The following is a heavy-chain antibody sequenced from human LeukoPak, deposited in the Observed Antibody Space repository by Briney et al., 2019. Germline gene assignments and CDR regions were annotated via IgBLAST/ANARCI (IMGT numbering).Heavy chain of an antibody. J-gene: IGHJ5*02. V-gene: IGHV4-59*01. D-gene: IGHD6-19*01. CDR3: ARHGYSSGSLAWFDP. CDR1: GGSISSYY. CDR2: IYYSGST. Sequence: SETLSLTCTVSGGSISSYYWSWVRQPPGKGLEWIGYIYYSGSTNYNPSLKSRVTISVDTSKNQFSLKLSSVTAADTAVYYCARHGYSSGSLAWFDPWGQGTQVTVSS.